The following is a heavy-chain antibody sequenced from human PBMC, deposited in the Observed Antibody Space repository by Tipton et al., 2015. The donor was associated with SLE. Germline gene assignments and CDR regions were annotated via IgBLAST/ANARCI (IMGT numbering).Heavy chain of an antibody. D-gene: IGHD6-13*01. CDR2: IYYSGST. Sequence: LRLSCTVSGGSISSYYWSWIRQPPGKGLEWIGYIYYSGSTNYNPSLKSRVTISVDTSKNQFSLKLSSVTAADTAVYYCARGSRAAAGSFYDYWGQGTLVTVSS. CDR3: ARGSRAAAGSFYDY. CDR1: GGSISSYY. J-gene: IGHJ4*02. V-gene: IGHV4-59*01.